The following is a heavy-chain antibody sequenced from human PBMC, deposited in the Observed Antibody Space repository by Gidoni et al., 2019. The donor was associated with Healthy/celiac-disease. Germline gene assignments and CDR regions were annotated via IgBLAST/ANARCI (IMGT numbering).Heavy chain of an antibody. Sequence: QVQLQQWGAGLLKPSETLSLTCDVYGGSFSGYYWSWIRQPPGKGLEWIGEINHSGSTNYNPSLKSRVTISVDTSKNQFSLKLRSVPAADTAVYYCARGGEVTRAFDYWGQGTLVTVSS. CDR1: GGSFSGYY. J-gene: IGHJ4*02. CDR3: ARGGEVTRAFDY. V-gene: IGHV4-34*01. CDR2: INHSGST. D-gene: IGHD2-21*02.